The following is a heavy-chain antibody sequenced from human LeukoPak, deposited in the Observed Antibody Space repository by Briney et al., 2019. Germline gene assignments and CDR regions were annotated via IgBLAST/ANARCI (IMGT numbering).Heavy chain of an antibody. D-gene: IGHD5-18*01. CDR2: IYHSGST. CDR3: ARCGSYGLIDY. J-gene: IGHJ4*02. Sequence: PSETLSLTCTVSGYSISSGYYWGWIRQPPGKGLEWIGSIYHSGSTYYNPSLKSRVTISVDTSKNQFSLKLSSVTAADTAVYYCARCGSYGLIDYWGQGTLVTVSS. CDR1: GYSISSGYY. V-gene: IGHV4-38-2*02.